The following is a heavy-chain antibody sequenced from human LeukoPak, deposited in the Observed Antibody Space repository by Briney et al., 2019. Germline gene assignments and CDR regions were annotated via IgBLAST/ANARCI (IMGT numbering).Heavy chain of an antibody. CDR2: INPKSGGT. J-gene: IGHJ1*01. CDR3: ARGDYYDSSVYYYD. V-gene: IGHV1-2*02. Sequence: ASVKVSCKAFEYTFTGYFIHWVRQAPGQGLEWMGWINPKSGGTNYAQKFQGRVTMTRDTSISTAYMELRGLRSDDTAVYFCARGDYYDSSVYYYDWGQGTLVTVSS. CDR1: EYTFTGYF. D-gene: IGHD3-22*01.